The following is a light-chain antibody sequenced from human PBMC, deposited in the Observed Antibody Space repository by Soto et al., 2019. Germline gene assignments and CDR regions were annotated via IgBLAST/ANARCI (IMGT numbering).Light chain of an antibody. CDR3: QQYNSLWT. Sequence: DIQMTQSPSTLSASVGDRVTITCRASQSISSWLAWYQQKPGKAPKLLIYKASSLESGVPSRFRGSGSGTEFTLTSSSLQPDDFATYYCQQYNSLWTFGQGTKVEI. CDR1: QSISSW. V-gene: IGKV1-5*03. J-gene: IGKJ1*01. CDR2: KAS.